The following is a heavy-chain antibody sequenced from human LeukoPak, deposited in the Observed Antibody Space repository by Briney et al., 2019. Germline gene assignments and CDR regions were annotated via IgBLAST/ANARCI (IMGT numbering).Heavy chain of an antibody. CDR2: IIPIFGTA. CDR3: ARVPKYSSGWYYFDY. D-gene: IGHD6-19*01. V-gene: IGHV1-69*13. J-gene: IGHJ4*02. CDR1: GYTFTTHD. Sequence: SVKVSCKASGYTFTTHDINWVRQAPGQGLEWMGGIIPIFGTANYAQKFQGRVTITADESTSTAYMELSSLRSEDTAVYYCARVPKYSSGWYYFDYWGQGTLVTVSS.